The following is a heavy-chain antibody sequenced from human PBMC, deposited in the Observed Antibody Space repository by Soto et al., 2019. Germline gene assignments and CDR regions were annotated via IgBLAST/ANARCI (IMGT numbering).Heavy chain of an antibody. J-gene: IGHJ5*02. CDR3: AKDLTRQLAYWLDP. Sequence: PSVKVSCKASGFSFTGYYIHRLRQAPGQGLEWMGWINAHSGGTEYAQKFQGRVTLTRDTSIATAYLTLTSLTSDDTALYYCAKDLTRQLAYWLDPWGQGTQVTVSS. V-gene: IGHV1-2*02. CDR1: GFSFTGYY. CDR2: INAHSGGT. D-gene: IGHD6-6*01.